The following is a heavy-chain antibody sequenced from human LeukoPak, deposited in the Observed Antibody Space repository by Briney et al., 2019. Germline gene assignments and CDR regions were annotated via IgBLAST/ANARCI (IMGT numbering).Heavy chain of an antibody. CDR1: GGSISSGDYY. Sequence: PSQTLSLTCTVSGGSISSGDYYWSWIRQPPGTGLEWIGYIYYSGSTYYNPSLKSRVTISVDTSKNQFSLKLSSVTAADTAVYYCAREGEVGYFDYWGQGTLVTVSS. J-gene: IGHJ4*02. D-gene: IGHD1-26*01. CDR2: IYYSGST. CDR3: AREGEVGYFDY. V-gene: IGHV4-30-4*01.